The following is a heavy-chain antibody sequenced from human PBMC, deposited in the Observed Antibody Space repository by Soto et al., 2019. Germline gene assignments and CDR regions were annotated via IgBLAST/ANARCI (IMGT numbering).Heavy chain of an antibody. CDR1: RFTFSSYA. J-gene: IGHJ4*02. D-gene: IGHD5-18*01. CDR2: IRGSGGRT. Sequence: EVQLLESGGGLVQPGGSLRLSCVASRFTFSSYAMTWVRQAPGKGLEWVSTIRGSGGRTYYADSGKGRFTISRDNSKNTLYLQMNSLRAEDTAVYYCAKESQLWSYFDYWGQGTLATVSS. V-gene: IGHV3-23*01. CDR3: AKESQLWSYFDY.